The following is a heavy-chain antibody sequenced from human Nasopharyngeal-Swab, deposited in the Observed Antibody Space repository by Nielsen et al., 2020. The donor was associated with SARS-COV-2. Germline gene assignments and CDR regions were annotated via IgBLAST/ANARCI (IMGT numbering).Heavy chain of an antibody. J-gene: IGHJ6*02. CDR3: ARYYGSGDFYGMDV. Sequence: SGPTLMKPTQTLTLTCTFSGFSLSTSGMCVSWIRQPPGKALEWLALIDWDDDKYYSTSLKTRLTISKDTSKNQVVLTMTNMDPVDTATYYCARYYGSGDFYGMDVWGQGTTVTVSS. D-gene: IGHD3-10*01. CDR2: IDWDDDK. CDR1: GFSLSTSGMC. V-gene: IGHV2-70*01.